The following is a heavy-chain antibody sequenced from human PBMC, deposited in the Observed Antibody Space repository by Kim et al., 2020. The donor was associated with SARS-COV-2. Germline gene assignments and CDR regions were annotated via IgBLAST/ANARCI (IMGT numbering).Heavy chain of an antibody. CDR3: ARSYSNSWYWFEN. D-gene: IGHD6-13*01. CDR1: DGSINTDY. V-gene: IGHV4-59*01. CDR2: IYYSGSA. Sequence: SETLSLTCIVSDGSINTDYWNWIRQSPGKGLEWVGSIYYSGSARYNPSLKSRVTMSVDASKNQFSLKMTSVTAADTAIYYCARSYSNSWYWFENWGQGTL. J-gene: IGHJ4*02.